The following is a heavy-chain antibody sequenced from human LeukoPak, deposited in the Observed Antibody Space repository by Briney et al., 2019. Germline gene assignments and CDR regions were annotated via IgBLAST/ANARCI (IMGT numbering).Heavy chain of an antibody. CDR3: ARGLFEDIVASPHYGMDV. J-gene: IGHJ6*02. CDR1: GYTFTSYD. CDR2: MNPNSGNT. V-gene: IGHV1-8*01. D-gene: IGHD5-12*01. Sequence: ASVKVSCKASGYTFTSYDINWVRQATGQGLEWMGWMNPNSGNTGYAQKFQGRGTMTRNTSISTAYMELSSLRSEDTAVYYCARGLFEDIVASPHYGMDVWGQGTTVTVCS.